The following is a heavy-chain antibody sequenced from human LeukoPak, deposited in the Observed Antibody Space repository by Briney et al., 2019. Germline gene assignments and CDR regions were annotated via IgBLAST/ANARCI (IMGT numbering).Heavy chain of an antibody. CDR1: GFTFSTYW. J-gene: IGHJ4*02. V-gene: IGHV3-7*01. Sequence: GGSLRLSCAASGFTFSTYWMSWVRQAPGKGLEWVANIHQDGSDKYYVGSVKGRFTISRDNAKNSLYLQVNRLRAEDTAVYYCARGRYNYGYWGQGILVTVSS. CDR3: ARGRYNYGY. D-gene: IGHD5-18*01. CDR2: IHQDGSDK.